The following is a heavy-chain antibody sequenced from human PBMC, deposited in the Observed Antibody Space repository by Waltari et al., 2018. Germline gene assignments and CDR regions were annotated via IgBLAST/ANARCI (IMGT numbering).Heavy chain of an antibody. J-gene: IGHJ4*02. D-gene: IGHD6-13*01. CDR2: IYTSGST. CDR1: AGSISSGSYC. V-gene: IGHV4-61*09. CDR3: AILPIAAAVAFDY. Sequence: QVQLPESCTGLVKPSQPLSLTCTVSAGSISSGSYCWRWMRQPAGKGLEWSGYIYTSGSTNYNPSLKSRVTISVDTSKNQFSLKLSSVTAADTAVDYCAILPIAAAVAFDYWGQGTLVTVSS.